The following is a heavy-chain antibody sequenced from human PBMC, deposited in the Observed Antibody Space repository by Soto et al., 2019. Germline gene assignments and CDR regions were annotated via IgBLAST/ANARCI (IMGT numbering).Heavy chain of an antibody. Sequence: QVQLVESGGGVVQPERSLRLSCAASGFTFSNYGMHWVRQAPGKGLEWVAAISGDGRDTYYGDSVRGRFTISRDNSRNTLYVQMNSLRTEDTAVYSCGQGTEVARQWLGYWGQGTLVTVSS. J-gene: IGHJ4*02. CDR1: GFTFSNYG. CDR3: GQGTEVARQWLGY. V-gene: IGHV3-30*18. CDR2: ISGDGRDT. D-gene: IGHD6-19*01.